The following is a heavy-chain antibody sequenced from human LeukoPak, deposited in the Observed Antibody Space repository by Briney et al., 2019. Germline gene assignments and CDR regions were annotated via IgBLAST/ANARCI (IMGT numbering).Heavy chain of an antibody. CDR1: GYTFTGYY. V-gene: IGHV1-2*06. J-gene: IGHJ5*02. Sequence: ASVKVSCKASGYTFTGYYMHWVRQAPGQGLEWMGRINPNSGGTNYAQKLQGRVTMTRDTTISTDYMELSRLRSDDTAVYYCARGGATIAWFDPWGQGTLVTVSS. D-gene: IGHD5-12*01. CDR3: ARGGATIAWFDP. CDR2: INPNSGGT.